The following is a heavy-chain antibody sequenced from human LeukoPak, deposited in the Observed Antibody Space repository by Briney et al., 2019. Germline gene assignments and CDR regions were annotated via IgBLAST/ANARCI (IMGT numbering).Heavy chain of an antibody. D-gene: IGHD3-16*01. CDR1: GYTFTSYD. CDR3: ARVRYRLAETYIDY. V-gene: IGHV1-8*01. CDR2: MNPNSGNT. Sequence: GASVKVSCKASGYTFTSYDINWVRQATGQGLEWMGWMNPNSGNTGYAQKFQGRVTMTRNTSISTAYMELSSLRSEDTAVYYCARVRYRLAETYIDYWGQGTLVTVPS. J-gene: IGHJ4*02.